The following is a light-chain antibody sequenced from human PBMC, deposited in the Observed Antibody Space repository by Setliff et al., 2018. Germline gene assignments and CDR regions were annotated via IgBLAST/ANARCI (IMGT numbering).Light chain of an antibody. CDR3: QQYCSTPLT. V-gene: IGKV4-1*01. J-gene: IGKJ4*01. Sequence: DIVMTQSTDSLAVSLGERATINCKSSQSVLYFSNNKHYLAWYQQKPGQPPKLLIYWASTRESGVPDRFSGSGSGTDFTLTISSLQAEDVAVYYCQQYCSTPLTFGGGTKVDIK. CDR2: WAS. CDR1: QSVLYFSNNKHY.